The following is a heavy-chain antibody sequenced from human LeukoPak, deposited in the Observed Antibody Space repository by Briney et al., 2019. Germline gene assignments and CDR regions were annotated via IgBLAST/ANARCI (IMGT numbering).Heavy chain of an antibody. V-gene: IGHV4-4*02. D-gene: IGHD2-21*02. CDR1: GGSISSSNW. CDR3: ARLPHCGSDCYPNWFDS. Sequence: PSETLSLTCAVSGGSISSSNWWSWVRQPPGKGLEWIGEIYHSGSTNYNPSLKSRVTISVDKSKNQFSLKLSSVTAADTAVYYCARLPHCGSDCYPNWFDSWGQGTLVTVSS. J-gene: IGHJ5*01. CDR2: IYHSGST.